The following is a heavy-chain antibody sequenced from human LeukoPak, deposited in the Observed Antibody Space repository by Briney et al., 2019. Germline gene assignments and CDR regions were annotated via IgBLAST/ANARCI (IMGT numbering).Heavy chain of an antibody. V-gene: IGHV3-30*02. CDR3: AKDVIVVVPAATRWFDP. J-gene: IGHJ5*02. Sequence: GGSLRLSCAASGFTFSSYGIHWVRQAPGKGLEWVAFIRYDGSNKYYADSVKGRFTISRDNSKNTLYLQTNSLRAEDTAVYYCAKDVIVVVPAATRWFDPWGQGTLVTVSS. CDR2: IRYDGSNK. CDR1: GFTFSSYG. D-gene: IGHD2-2*01.